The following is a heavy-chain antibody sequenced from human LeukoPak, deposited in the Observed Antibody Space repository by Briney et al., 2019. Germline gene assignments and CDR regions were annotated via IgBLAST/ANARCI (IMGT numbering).Heavy chain of an antibody. CDR2: IYYSGIT. CDR3: ARQSYDSSASPTFFDF. V-gene: IGHV4-39*01. D-gene: IGHD3-22*01. CDR1: GGSITSSSYY. Sequence: SETLSLTCTDSGGSITSSSYYWCWIRQPPGKGLEWIGTIYYSGITYYNPSLKSRVTISVDTSKNQFSLKLSSVTAADTAVYYCARQSYDSSASPTFFDFWGQGTLVTVSS. J-gene: IGHJ4*02.